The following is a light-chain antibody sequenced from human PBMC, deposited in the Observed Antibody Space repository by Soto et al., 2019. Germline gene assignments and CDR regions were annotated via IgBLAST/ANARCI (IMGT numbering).Light chain of an antibody. V-gene: IGLV2-23*01. CDR1: SSDVGSYNL. CDR3: CSFAGSSTLGV. J-gene: IGLJ2*01. CDR2: EGS. Sequence: QSALTPPASVSGAPGQSITISCTGTSSDVGSYNLVSWYQQHPGKAPKLMIYEGSKRPSGVSNRFSGSKSGNTASLTIAGRQAEDEAEYYGCSFAGSSTLGVFGGGTKLTVL.